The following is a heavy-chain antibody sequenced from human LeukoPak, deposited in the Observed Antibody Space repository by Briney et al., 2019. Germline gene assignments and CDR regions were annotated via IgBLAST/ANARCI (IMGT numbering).Heavy chain of an antibody. D-gene: IGHD3-16*01. CDR2: ISGSGGST. CDR3: AKXPXGDXPVSAEYFQH. CDR1: GFTFSSYA. V-gene: IGHV3-23*01. J-gene: IGHJ1*01. Sequence: GGSLRLSCAASGFTFSSYAMSWVRQAPGKGLEWVSAISGSGGSTYYADSVKGRFTISRDNSKNTLYLQMNSLRAEDTAVYYCAKXPXGDXPVSAEYFQHWGQGTLVTVSS.